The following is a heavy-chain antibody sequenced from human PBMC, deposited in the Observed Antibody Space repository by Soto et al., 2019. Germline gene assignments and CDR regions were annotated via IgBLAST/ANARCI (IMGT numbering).Heavy chain of an antibody. CDR2: ISAYNGNT. CDR3: ARVGRQSDYDGFPIY. V-gene: IGHV1-18*01. Sequence: GASVKVSCKASGYTFTGDGISWVRQAPGQGLDWMGWISAYNGNTKYAQDRPGRVTMTTDTSTSTAYMELRSLRSDDTAVYYCARVGRQSDYDGFPIYWGQGTLVTVSS. CDR1: GYTFTGDG. D-gene: IGHD3-22*01. J-gene: IGHJ4*02.